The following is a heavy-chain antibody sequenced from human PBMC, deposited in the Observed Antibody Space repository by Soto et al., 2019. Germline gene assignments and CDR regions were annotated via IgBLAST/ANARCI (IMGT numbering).Heavy chain of an antibody. CDR2: FDPEDGET. D-gene: IGHD3-22*01. J-gene: IGHJ6*02. CDR1: GYTLTELS. CDR3: ETGITMIVAGGYYYYGMDV. Sequence: ASVKVSCKVSGYTLTELSMHWVRQAPGKGLEWMGGFDPEDGETIYAQKFQGRVTMTEDTSTDTAYMELSSLRSEDTAVYYCETGITMIVAGGYYYYGMDVWGQGTTVTVSS. V-gene: IGHV1-24*01.